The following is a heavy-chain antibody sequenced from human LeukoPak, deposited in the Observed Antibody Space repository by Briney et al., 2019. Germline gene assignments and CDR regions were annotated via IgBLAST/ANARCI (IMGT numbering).Heavy chain of an antibody. CDR3: AVDYGDYLTYY. J-gene: IGHJ4*02. D-gene: IGHD4-17*01. Sequence: SETLSLTCTVSGGSISSSSYYWGWIRQPPGKGLEWIGSIYYSGSTYHNPSLKSRVTISVDTSKNQFSLKLSSVTAADMAVYYCAVDYGDYLTYYWGQGTLVTVSS. CDR1: GGSISSSSYY. CDR2: IYYSGST. V-gene: IGHV4-39*01.